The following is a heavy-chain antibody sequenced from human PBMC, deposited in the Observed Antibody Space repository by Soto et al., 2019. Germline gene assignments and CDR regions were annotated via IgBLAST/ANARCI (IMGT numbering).Heavy chain of an antibody. J-gene: IGHJ3*02. CDR1: GGSISSHNYY. Sequence: PSETLSLTCTVSGGSISSHNYYRAWIRQPPGKGLEWIGNIYYSGITHFNPSLKSRVTISVDTSKNQFSLNLSSVTAADTAVYYCATQYYYDSSTLVAFDIWGQGTMVTVSS. CDR2: IYYSGIT. V-gene: IGHV4-39*01. D-gene: IGHD3-22*01. CDR3: ATQYYYDSSTLVAFDI.